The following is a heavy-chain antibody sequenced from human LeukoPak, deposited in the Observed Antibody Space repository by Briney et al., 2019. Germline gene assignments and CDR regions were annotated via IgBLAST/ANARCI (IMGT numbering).Heavy chain of an antibody. CDR3: AREPAGYVKLDY. CDR2: IYTNGGP. J-gene: IGHJ4*02. D-gene: IGHD5-12*01. V-gene: IGHV4-61*02. Sequence: ASETLSLTCTVSGCSISSGSYFWSWIRQPAGKGLEWIGRIYTNGGPSYNPSLKSRITISPDTSKNQFSLKLSSVTAADTAVYYCAREPAGYVKLDYWGEGILVTVSS. CDR1: GCSISSGSYF.